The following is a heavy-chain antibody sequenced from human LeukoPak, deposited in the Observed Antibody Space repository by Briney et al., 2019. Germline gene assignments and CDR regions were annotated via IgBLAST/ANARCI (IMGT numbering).Heavy chain of an antibody. CDR2: IYYSGST. J-gene: IGHJ5*02. Sequence: SETLSLTCTVSGGSISSGDYYWSWIRQPPGKGLEWIGYIYYSGSTYYNPSLKSRVTISVDTSKNQFSLKLSSVTAADTAVYYCARDKVTTGWFDPWGQGTLVTVSS. CDR1: GGSISSGDYY. V-gene: IGHV4-30-4*01. D-gene: IGHD4-11*01. CDR3: ARDKVTTGWFDP.